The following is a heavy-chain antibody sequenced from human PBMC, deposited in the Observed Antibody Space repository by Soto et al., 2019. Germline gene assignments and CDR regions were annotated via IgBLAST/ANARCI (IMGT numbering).Heavy chain of an antibody. CDR3: AREVQLWSDGGVYNWFDP. J-gene: IGHJ5*02. Sequence: QVQLVQSGAEVKKPGASVKVSCKASGYTFTSYGISWVRQAPGQVLEWMGWISAYNGNTNYAQKLQGRVTMTTDTSTSTAYMELRSLRSDDTAVYYCAREVQLWSDGGVYNWFDPWGQGTLVTVSS. V-gene: IGHV1-18*04. CDR1: GYTFTSYG. D-gene: IGHD5-18*01. CDR2: ISAYNGNT.